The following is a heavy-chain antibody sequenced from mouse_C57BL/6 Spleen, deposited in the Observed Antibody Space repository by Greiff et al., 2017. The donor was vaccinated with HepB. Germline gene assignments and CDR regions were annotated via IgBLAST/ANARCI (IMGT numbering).Heavy chain of an antibody. CDR2: ISNGGGST. D-gene: IGHD1-1*01. Sequence: VESGGGLVQPGGSLKLSCAASGFTFSDYYMYWVRQTPEKRLEWVAYISNGGGSTYYPDTVKGRFTISRDNAKNTLYLQMSRLKSEDTAMYYCARPYYYGSSLPWFAYWGQGTLVTVSA. V-gene: IGHV5-12*01. J-gene: IGHJ3*01. CDR3: ARPYYYGSSLPWFAY. CDR1: GFTFSDYY.